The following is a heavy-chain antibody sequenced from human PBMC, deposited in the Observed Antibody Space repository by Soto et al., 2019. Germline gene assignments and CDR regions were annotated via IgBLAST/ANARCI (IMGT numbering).Heavy chain of an antibody. CDR3: ARTDGIYSGSWGYYYYGMDV. Sequence: GASVKVSCKASGYTFTSYGISWVRQAPGQGLEWMGWISAYNGNTNYAQKLQGRVTMTTDTSTSTAYMELRSLRSDDTAVYYCARTDGIYSGSWGYYYYGMDVWGQGTTVTVSS. CDR1: GYTFTSYG. D-gene: IGHD6-6*01. J-gene: IGHJ6*02. CDR2: ISAYNGNT. V-gene: IGHV1-18*01.